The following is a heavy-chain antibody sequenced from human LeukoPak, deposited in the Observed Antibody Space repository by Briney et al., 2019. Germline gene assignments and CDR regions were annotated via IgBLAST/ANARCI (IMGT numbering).Heavy chain of an antibody. CDR1: GFTFSTYT. V-gene: IGHV3-48*04. J-gene: IGHJ4*02. CDR3: ARDFDYGDYIDF. CDR2: ISSGGLTI. Sequence: GGSLRLSCVASGFTFSTYTFNWVRQAPGKGLEWLSYISSGGLTIFYADSVKGRFTISRDNTKNSIFLDMTNLRAEDTAVYYCARDFDYGDYIDFWGQGTLAAVSS. D-gene: IGHD4/OR15-4a*01.